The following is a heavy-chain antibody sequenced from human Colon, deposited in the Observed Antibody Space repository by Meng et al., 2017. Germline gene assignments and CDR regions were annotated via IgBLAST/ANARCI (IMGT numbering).Heavy chain of an antibody. CDR3: ARGIPFEGPYYGY. Sequence: QVQLQQWGEGLLKPSETLSLTCAVYGGSFSGYYWSWIRQPPGKGLEWIGEINHSGSTNYNPSLKSRVTISVDTSKNQFSLKLSSVTAADTAVYYCARGIPFEGPYYGYWGQGTLVTVSS. V-gene: IGHV4-34*01. CDR2: INHSGST. CDR1: GGSFSGYY. J-gene: IGHJ4*02. D-gene: IGHD3-16*01.